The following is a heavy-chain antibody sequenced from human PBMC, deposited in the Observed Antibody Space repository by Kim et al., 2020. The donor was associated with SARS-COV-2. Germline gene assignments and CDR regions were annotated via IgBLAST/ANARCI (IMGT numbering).Heavy chain of an antibody. D-gene: IGHD3-22*01. Sequence: AQKCQGRVTITADESTSTAYMELSSLRSEDTAVYYCARVTMIVVAYAFDIWGQGTMVTVSS. J-gene: IGHJ3*02. CDR3: ARVTMIVVAYAFDI. V-gene: IGHV1-69*01.